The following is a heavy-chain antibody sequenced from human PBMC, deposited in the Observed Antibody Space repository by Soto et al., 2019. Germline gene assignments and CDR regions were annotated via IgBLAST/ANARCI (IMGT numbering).Heavy chain of an antibody. Sequence: EVHLVESGGGLVKPGGSLTLSCATSGLTFINAWMNWVRQTPGRGLEWVGRIKSKANGGTTDYAAPVKGRITISRDDSKDTLYLQMDSLKIEDTGVYYCTDSVQASGWFHPWGQGALVTVSS. V-gene: IGHV3-15*07. CDR3: TDSVQASGWFHP. CDR1: GLTFINAW. J-gene: IGHJ5*02. CDR2: IKSKANGGTT. D-gene: IGHD1-1*01.